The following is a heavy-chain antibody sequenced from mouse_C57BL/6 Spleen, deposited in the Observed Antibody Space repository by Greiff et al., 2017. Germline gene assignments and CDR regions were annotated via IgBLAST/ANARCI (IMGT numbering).Heavy chain of an antibody. CDR3: AREGVPRAMDY. CDR1: GYTFTSYW. D-gene: IGHD2-14*01. J-gene: IGHJ4*01. V-gene: IGHV1-53*01. CDR2: INPSNGGT. Sequence: VQLQQPGTELVKPGASVKLSCKASGYTFTSYWMHWVKQRPGQGLEWLGNINPSNGGTNYTEKFTSKATLTVDTSSSTAYMQLSSLTSEDSAVYYCAREGVPRAMDYWGQGTSVTVSS.